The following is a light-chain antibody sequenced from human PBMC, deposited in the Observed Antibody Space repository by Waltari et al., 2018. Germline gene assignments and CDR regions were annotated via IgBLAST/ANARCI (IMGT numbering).Light chain of an antibody. Sequence: NFMLTQPHSVSESPGKTVTISCTRSSGSIASNYVQWYQQRPGSAPTTVIYEDNQRPPGVPDRFSGSIDISSNSASLTISGLKTEDEADYYCQSYDDNNRRVFGGGTKLTVL. CDR2: EDN. V-gene: IGLV6-57*04. J-gene: IGLJ3*02. CDR3: QSYDDNNRRV. CDR1: SGSIASNY.